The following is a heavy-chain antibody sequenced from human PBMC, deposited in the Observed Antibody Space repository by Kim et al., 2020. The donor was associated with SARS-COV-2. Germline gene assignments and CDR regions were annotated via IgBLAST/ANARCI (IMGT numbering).Heavy chain of an antibody. D-gene: IGHD3-10*01. V-gene: IGHV3-11*06. Sequence: KGRFSISKDIAKNSLYLQMNSLRGEDTAVYYCARDPSPNYYGSGSAGIDYWGQGTLVTVSS. J-gene: IGHJ4*02. CDR3: ARDPSPNYYGSGSAGIDY.